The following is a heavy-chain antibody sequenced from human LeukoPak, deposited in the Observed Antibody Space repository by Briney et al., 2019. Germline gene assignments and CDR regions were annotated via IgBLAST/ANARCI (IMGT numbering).Heavy chain of an antibody. CDR2: MNPNSGNT. V-gene: IGHV1-8*02. J-gene: IGHJ5*02. Sequence: ASVKVSCKASGYTFTSYAISWVRQATGQGLEWMGWMNPNSGNTGFAQKFQGRVTMTRDTSISTAYMELSSLRSEDTAVYYCARVPRRADRFDPWGQGTLVTVSS. CDR3: ARVPRRADRFDP. CDR1: GYTFTSYA. D-gene: IGHD1-14*01.